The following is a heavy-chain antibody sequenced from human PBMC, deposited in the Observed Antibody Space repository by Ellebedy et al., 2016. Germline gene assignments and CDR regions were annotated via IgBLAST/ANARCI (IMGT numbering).Heavy chain of an antibody. CDR1: GYTFSSYD. J-gene: IGHJ6*02. CDR3: EGNPVRFVSRGLDV. D-gene: IGHD3-10*01. Sequence: ASVKVSCKVSGYTFSSYDIHWVRQATGQGLEWMGWMNPNSGNAAYAQKFQGRVTMTRNASISTAYLELSSLRPDDTAVYYCEGNPVRFVSRGLDVWGQGTTVIVSS. V-gene: IGHV1-8*01. CDR2: MNPNSGNA.